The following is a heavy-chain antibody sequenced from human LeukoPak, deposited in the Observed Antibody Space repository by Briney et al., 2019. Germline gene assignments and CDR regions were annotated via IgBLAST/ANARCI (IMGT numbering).Heavy chain of an antibody. V-gene: IGHV3-23*01. J-gene: IGHJ4*02. D-gene: IGHD6-13*01. CDR3: AKDAAGPEY. CDR2: ISASGRDT. CDR1: GLSFSSYS. Sequence: GSLRLSCVVSGLSFSSYSMTWVRQAPGKGLEWVSGISASGRDTWFPDSVKGRFTISRDNSKNTLFLQINSLRVEDTAIYYCAKDAAGPEYWGQGTLVTVSS.